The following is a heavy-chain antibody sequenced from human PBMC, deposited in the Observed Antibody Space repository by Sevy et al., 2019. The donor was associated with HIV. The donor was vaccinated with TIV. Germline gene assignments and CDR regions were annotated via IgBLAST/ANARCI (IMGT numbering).Heavy chain of an antibody. D-gene: IGHD2-21*01. CDR2: ISYDGSNK. V-gene: IGHV3-30*18. CDR1: GFTFSSYG. J-gene: IGHJ3*02. CDR3: AKDGGDDAFDI. Sequence: SLRLSCAASGFTFSSYGMHWVRQAPGKGLEWVAVISYDGSNKYYADSVKGRFTISRDNSKNTLYLQMNSLRAEDTAVYYCAKDGGDDAFDIWGQGTMVTVSS.